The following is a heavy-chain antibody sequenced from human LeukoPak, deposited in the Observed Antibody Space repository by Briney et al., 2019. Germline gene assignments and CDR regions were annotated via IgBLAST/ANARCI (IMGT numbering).Heavy chain of an antibody. D-gene: IGHD3-22*01. CDR2: ISAYNGNT. Sequence: ASVKVSCKASGYTFTSYGISWVRQAPGQGLEWMGWISAYNGNTNYAQKLQGRVTMTTDTSTSTAYMELRRLRSDDTAVYYCARDYYDSSGYYYYYGMDVWGQGTTVTVSS. CDR1: GYTFTSYG. J-gene: IGHJ6*02. V-gene: IGHV1-18*01. CDR3: ARDYYDSSGYYYYYGMDV.